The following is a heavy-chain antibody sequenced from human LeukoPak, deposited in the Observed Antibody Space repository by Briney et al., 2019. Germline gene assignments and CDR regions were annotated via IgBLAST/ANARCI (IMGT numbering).Heavy chain of an antibody. CDR3: ATPGPGDSSGYAFDI. V-gene: IGHV3-33*01. Sequence: GGSLRLSCAASGFTFSSYGMHWVRQAPGKGLEWVAVIWYDGSNKYYADSVKGRFTISRDNSKNTLYLQMNSLRAEDTAVYYCATPGPGDSSGYAFDIWGQGTMVTVSS. CDR1: GFTFSSYG. D-gene: IGHD3-22*01. CDR2: IWYDGSNK. J-gene: IGHJ3*02.